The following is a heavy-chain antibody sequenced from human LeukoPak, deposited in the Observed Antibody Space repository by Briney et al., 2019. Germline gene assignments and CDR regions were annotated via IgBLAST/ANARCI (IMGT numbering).Heavy chain of an antibody. CDR3: ARVSVVDNWFDP. J-gene: IGHJ5*02. V-gene: IGHV3-21*01. CDR2: IRSGTNYV. Sequence: GGSLRLSCAASGFAFSPYTMNWVRQAPGKGLEWVSSIRSGTNYVYYADSVKGRFTISRDNAKNPLYLQMNSLRAEDTAVYYCARVSVVDNWFDPWGQGTLVTVSS. CDR1: GFAFSPYT. D-gene: IGHD5/OR15-5a*01.